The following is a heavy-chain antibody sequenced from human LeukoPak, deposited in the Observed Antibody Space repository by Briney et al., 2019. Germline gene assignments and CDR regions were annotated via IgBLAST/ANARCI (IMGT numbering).Heavy chain of an antibody. J-gene: IGHJ4*02. CDR1: GGSMSSNY. CDR2: IYNSGTIYYSGST. Sequence: TPSETLSLTCTVSGGSMSSNYWSWIRQPPGKGLEWIGYIYNSGTIYYSGSTNYNPSLLSRVTISVDTSKNQFSLKLRSVTAADTAVYYCAREESAAGHFDYWGQGTLVTVSS. V-gene: IGHV4-59*12. CDR3: AREESAAGHFDY. D-gene: IGHD6-13*01.